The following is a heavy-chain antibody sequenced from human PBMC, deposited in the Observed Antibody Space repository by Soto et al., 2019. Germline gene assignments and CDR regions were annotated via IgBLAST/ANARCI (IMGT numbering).Heavy chain of an antibody. D-gene: IGHD1-26*01. V-gene: IGHV1-2*02. CDR2: INPNSGGT. J-gene: IGHJ6*02. CDR3: ARDTEIHAYRRPNDGMDF. CDR1: GYTFTGYY. Sequence: GASVQASCKASGYTFTGYYMHWVRQAPGQGLEWMGWINPNSGGTNYAQKFQGRVTMTRDTSISTAYMELSRLRSDDTAVYYCARDTEIHAYRRPNDGMDFWGQGTTVTVS.